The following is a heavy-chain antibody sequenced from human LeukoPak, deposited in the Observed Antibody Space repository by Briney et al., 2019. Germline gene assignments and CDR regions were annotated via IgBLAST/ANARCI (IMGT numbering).Heavy chain of an antibody. CDR3: AELGITMIGGV. Sequence: PGGSLRLSCAASGFSFRSYWMHWVRQAPGQGLVWVSRITDDGSNTGYADSVKGRFTISRDNARNSLYLQMNSLRAEDTAVYYCAELGITMIGGVWGKGTTVTISS. CDR2: ITDDGSNT. D-gene: IGHD3-10*02. J-gene: IGHJ6*04. CDR1: GFSFRSYW. V-gene: IGHV3-74*01.